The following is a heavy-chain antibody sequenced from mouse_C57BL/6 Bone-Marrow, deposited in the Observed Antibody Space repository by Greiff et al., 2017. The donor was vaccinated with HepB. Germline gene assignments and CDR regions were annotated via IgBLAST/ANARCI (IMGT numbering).Heavy chain of an antibody. CDR1: GYSITSGYY. V-gene: IGHV3-6*01. CDR3: ARGPGY. J-gene: IGHJ2*01. CDR2: ISYDGSN. Sequence: DVHLVESGPGLVKPSQSLSLTCSVTGYSITSGYYWNWIRQFPGNKLEWMGYISYDGSNNYNPSLKNRISITRDTSKNQFFLKLNSVTTEDTATYYCARGPGYWGQGTTLTVSS.